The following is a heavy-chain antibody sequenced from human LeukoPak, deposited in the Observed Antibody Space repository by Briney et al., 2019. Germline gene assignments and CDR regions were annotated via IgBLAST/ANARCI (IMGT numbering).Heavy chain of an antibody. J-gene: IGHJ4*02. CDR1: GFTFSGYW. CDR2: IKRDGSEK. CDR3: ARDSLSGSQDY. V-gene: IGHV3-7*01. Sequence: GGSLRLSCAASGFTFSGYWMSWVRQAPGKGLEWVANIKRDGSEKYYVDSVKGRFTISRDNAKNSLFLQMNSLRAEDTAVYYCARDSLSGSQDYWGQGTLVTVSS. D-gene: IGHD1-26*01.